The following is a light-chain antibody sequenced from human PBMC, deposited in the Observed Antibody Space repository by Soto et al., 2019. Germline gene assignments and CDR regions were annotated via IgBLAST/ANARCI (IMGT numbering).Light chain of an antibody. CDR2: GAS. V-gene: IGKV3-20*01. CDR3: QQYGNSPQT. CDR1: QSVSGSY. J-gene: IGKJ2*01. Sequence: DIVLTQSPGTLSLSPGERATLSCRASQSVSGSYLAWYQQKPGQAPRLLIYGASSRATGIPDRFSGSGSRTDFTLTISRLEPEDFAVYYCQQYGNSPQTFGQGTKLEI.